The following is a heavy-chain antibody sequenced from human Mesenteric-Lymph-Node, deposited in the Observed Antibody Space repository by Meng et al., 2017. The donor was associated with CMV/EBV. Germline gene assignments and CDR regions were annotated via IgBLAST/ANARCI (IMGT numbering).Heavy chain of an antibody. J-gene: IGHJ4*02. Sequence: GESLKISCAASGFTFSSYAMHWVRQAPGKGLEWVAVISYDGNNKYYADSVKGRFTISRDNSKNTLYLQMNSLRAEDTAVYYCARDGKRQQLMTDFDYWGQGTLVTVSS. CDR3: ARDGKRQQLMTDFDY. CDR2: ISYDGNNK. D-gene: IGHD6-13*01. CDR1: GFTFSSYA. V-gene: IGHV3-30-3*01.